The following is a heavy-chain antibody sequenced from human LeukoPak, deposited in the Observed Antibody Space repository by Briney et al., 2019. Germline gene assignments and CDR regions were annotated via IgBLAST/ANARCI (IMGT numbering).Heavy chain of an antibody. Sequence: GGSLRLSCAASGFPFNAYWMTWVRQAPGKGLEWVANIRQDGDTKYYVDSVKGRFTICRDNAMNSLYLQMNSLRAEDTAIYYCARSHPYGTTWYGRSDFWGQGTLVTVSS. CDR3: ARSHPYGTTWYGRSDF. CDR2: IRQDGDTK. D-gene: IGHD6-13*01. V-gene: IGHV3-7*03. J-gene: IGHJ4*02. CDR1: GFPFNAYW.